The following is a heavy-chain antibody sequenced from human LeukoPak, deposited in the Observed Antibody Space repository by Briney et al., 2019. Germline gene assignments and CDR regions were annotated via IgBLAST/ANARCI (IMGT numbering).Heavy chain of an antibody. J-gene: IGHJ4*02. V-gene: IGHV3-30*04. CDR2: ISYDGSNK. Sequence: GRSLRLSCAASGFTFSSYAMHWVRQAPGEGLEWVAVISYDGSNKYYADSVKGRFTISRDNSKNTLYLQMNSLRAEDTAVYYCARAGRGLNPFFDYWGQGTLVTVSS. CDR1: GFTFSSYA. D-gene: IGHD1-14*01. CDR3: ARAGRGLNPFFDY.